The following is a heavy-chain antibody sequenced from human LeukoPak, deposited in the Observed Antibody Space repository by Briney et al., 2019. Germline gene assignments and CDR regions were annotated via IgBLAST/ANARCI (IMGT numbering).Heavy chain of an antibody. J-gene: IGHJ4*02. Sequence: GGSLRLSCAASGFTFSSYAMSWVRQAPGKWLEWVSAISGSGGSTYYADSVKGRFTISRDNSKNTLYLQMNSLRAEDTAIYYCAKDDAYLQYDDWGQGTLVTVSS. CDR2: ISGSGGST. V-gene: IGHV3-23*01. D-gene: IGHD5-24*01. CDR1: GFTFSSYA. CDR3: AKDDAYLQYDD.